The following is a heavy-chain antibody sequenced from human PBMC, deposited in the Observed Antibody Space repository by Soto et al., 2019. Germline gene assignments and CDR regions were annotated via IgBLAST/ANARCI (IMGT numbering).Heavy chain of an antibody. CDR2: IYYSGST. Sequence: PSETLSLTCTVSGGSVSSGSYYWSWIRQPPGKGREWIGYIYYSGSTNYNPSLKSRVTISVDTSKNQFSLKQSSVTAADTAVYYCARESGAYCSGGSCYWGGGMDVWGQGTTVTVSS. V-gene: IGHV4-61*01. CDR1: GGSVSSGSYY. CDR3: ARESGAYCSGGSCYWGGGMDV. D-gene: IGHD2-15*01. J-gene: IGHJ6*02.